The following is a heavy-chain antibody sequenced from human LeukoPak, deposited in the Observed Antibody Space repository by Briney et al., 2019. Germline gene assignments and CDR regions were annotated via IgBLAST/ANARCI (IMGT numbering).Heavy chain of an antibody. J-gene: IGHJ3*02. D-gene: IGHD1-26*01. CDR1: GFTFSNYW. CDR2: ISGDGSIT. Sequence: GGPLRLSCAASGFTFSNYWMHWVRQGPGKGLVWVSRISGDGSITRYADSVKGRFTISRDNAMNTLYLQMNSLRAEDTAVYYCARGGSPPEALGDTFDIWGQGTMVTVSS. V-gene: IGHV3-74*01. CDR3: ARGGSPPEALGDTFDI.